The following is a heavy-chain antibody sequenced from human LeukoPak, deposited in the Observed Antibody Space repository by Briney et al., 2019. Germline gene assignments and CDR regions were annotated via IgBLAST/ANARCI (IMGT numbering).Heavy chain of an antibody. CDR3: ARDQGSMIVVRTTNGFFDL. J-gene: IGHJ2*01. Sequence: GGSLRLSCAASGFTVSNYWLSWVRQAPGKGLEWLGNINQDGSEIYYVYSVKGRFTISRDNGKNSLYLQINSLRADDTAVYYCARDQGSMIVVRTTNGFFDLWGRGTLVTVSS. V-gene: IGHV3-7*01. CDR1: GFTVSNYW. D-gene: IGHD3-22*01. CDR2: INQDGSEI.